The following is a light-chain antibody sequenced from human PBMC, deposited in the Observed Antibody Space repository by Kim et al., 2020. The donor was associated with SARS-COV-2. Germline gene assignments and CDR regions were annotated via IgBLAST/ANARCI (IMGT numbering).Light chain of an antibody. CDR1: SGHSSYA. Sequence: QLVLTQSPSASASLGASVKLTCTLSSGHSSYAIAWHQQQPEKGPRYLMKLNSDGSHCKGDGIPDRFSGSSSGAERYLTISSLQSEDEADYYCQTWGTGIRVFGGGTQLTVL. CDR3: QTWGTGIRV. J-gene: IGLJ3*02. CDR2: LNSDGSH. V-gene: IGLV4-69*01.